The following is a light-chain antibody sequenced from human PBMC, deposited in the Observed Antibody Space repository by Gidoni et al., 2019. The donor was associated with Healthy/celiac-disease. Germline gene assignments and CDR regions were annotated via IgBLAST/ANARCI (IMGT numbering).Light chain of an antibody. V-gene: IGLV2-8*01. Sequence: QSALTQPPSAPGSPGQSVTISCTGTSSDVGGYNYVSWYQQHPGKAPKLMIYEVSKRPSGVPDRFSGSKSGNTASLTVSGLQAEDEADYYCSSYAGSNPSVVFGGGTKLTVL. CDR3: SSYAGSNPSVV. J-gene: IGLJ2*01. CDR2: EVS. CDR1: SSDVGGYNY.